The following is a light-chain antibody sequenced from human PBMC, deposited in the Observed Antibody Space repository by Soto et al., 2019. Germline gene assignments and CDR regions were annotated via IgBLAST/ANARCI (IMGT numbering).Light chain of an antibody. CDR3: QQYGGSPRT. CDR1: QSVGTS. J-gene: IGKJ1*01. V-gene: IGKV3-20*01. Sequence: EIVLTQSRVTLSLSPGERGTLSCLASQSVGTSLAWYQQKPGQAPRLLIYGASNRATGIPDRFSGSGSGTDFTLTISKLEPEDFAVYHCQQYGGSPRTFGQGTKVDIK. CDR2: GAS.